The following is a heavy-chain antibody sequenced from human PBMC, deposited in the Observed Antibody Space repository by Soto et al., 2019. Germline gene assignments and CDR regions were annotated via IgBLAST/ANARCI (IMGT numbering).Heavy chain of an antibody. J-gene: IGHJ6*02. Sequence: SVKVSCKASGGTFSSYAISWVRQAPGQGLEWMGGIIPIFGTANYAQKFQGRVTITADESTSTAYMELSSLRSEDTAVYYCARDRVTTGSYYYYYGMDVWGQGTTVTVSS. V-gene: IGHV1-69*13. CDR3: ARDRVTTGSYYYYYGMDV. CDR2: IIPIFGTA. CDR1: GGTFSSYA. D-gene: IGHD4-4*01.